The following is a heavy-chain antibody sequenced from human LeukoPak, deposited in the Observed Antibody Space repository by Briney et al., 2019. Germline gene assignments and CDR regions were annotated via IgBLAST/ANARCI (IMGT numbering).Heavy chain of an antibody. CDR1: GFTFDDYA. V-gene: IGHV3-9*03. J-gene: IGHJ4*02. CDR2: ISWNSGSI. CDR3: AKGDYYGSEYYFDY. Sequence: GGSLRLSCAASGFTFDDYAMHWLRQAPGKGQEWVSGISWNSGSIGYADSVKGRFSISRDNAKNSLYLQMNSLRAEDMALYYCAKGDYYGSEYYFDYWGQGTLVTVSS. D-gene: IGHD3-10*01.